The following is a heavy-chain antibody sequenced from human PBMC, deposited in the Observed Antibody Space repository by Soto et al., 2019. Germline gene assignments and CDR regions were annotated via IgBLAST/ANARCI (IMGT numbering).Heavy chain of an antibody. Sequence: SETRSLKCTVSGGAVSSSRYYRGWIRQPPGKGLEWIGIIYYSGSTYYNPSLKSRVTISVDTSKNQFSLKLSSMTAADTAVYYCARTYSSGWYPFYYFDYWGQGTLVTVSS. CDR3: ARTYSSGWYPFYYFDY. J-gene: IGHJ4*02. V-gene: IGHV4-39*01. CDR1: GGAVSSSRYY. CDR2: IYYSGST. D-gene: IGHD6-19*01.